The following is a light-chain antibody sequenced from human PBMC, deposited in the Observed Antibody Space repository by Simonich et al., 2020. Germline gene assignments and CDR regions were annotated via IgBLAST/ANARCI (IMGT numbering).Light chain of an antibody. V-gene: IGLV2-14*01. CDR3: SSYTSSSTLV. Sequence: QSALTQPASVPGSPGQSITISCTGTSSYVGGYNYVSWYQQHPGKAPKLMLYDVSRRPPGVSTRVSGSKSGNAASLTISGLQAEDEADYYCSSYTSSSTLVFGGGNKLTVL. CDR2: DVS. CDR1: SSYVGGYNY. J-gene: IGLJ2*01.